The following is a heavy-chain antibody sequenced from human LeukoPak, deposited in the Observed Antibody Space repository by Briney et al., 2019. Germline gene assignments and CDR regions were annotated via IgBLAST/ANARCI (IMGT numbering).Heavy chain of an antibody. D-gene: IGHD3-9*01. CDR2: NKSKTDGGTA. J-gene: IGHJ4*02. CDR1: GFTFSNAW. Sequence: KSGRSLRLSCAASGFTFSNAWMSWVRQAPGRGLEWVGRNKSKTDGGTADYAAPVKGRFTISRDDSRNTLYLQMNSLKTEDTAVYYCTTDWLTIYPALFDYWGQGTLVTVSS. CDR3: TTDWLTIYPALFDY. V-gene: IGHV3-15*01.